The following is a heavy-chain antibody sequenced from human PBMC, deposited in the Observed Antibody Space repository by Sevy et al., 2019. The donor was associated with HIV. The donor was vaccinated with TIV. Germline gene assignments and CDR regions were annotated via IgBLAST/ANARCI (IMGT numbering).Heavy chain of an antibody. J-gene: IGHJ6*02. D-gene: IGHD2-8*01. V-gene: IGHV1-69*13. CDR3: ARDRGGYCTNGVCYEGMDV. CDR1: GGTFSSYA. CDR2: IIPIFGTA. Sequence: ASVKVSCKASGGTFSSYAISWVRQAPGQGLEWMGGIIPIFGTANYAQKFQGRVTITADESTSTAYMELSSLRSEDTAVYYSARDRGGYCTNGVCYEGMDVWGQGTAVTVSS.